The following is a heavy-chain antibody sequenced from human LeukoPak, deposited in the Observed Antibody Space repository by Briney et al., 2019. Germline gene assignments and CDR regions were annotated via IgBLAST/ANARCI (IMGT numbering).Heavy chain of an antibody. J-gene: IGHJ3*02. CDR2: INPNSGGT. CDR1: GYTFTGYY. Sequence: ASVKVSCKASGYTFTGYYMHWVRQAPGQGLEWMGWINPNSGGTNYAQKFQGRVTMTRDTSISTAYMELSRLRSEDTAVYYCARDRGWENYYGSGSYQDDAFDIWGQGTMVTVSS. D-gene: IGHD3-10*01. CDR3: ARDRGWENYYGSGSYQDDAFDI. V-gene: IGHV1-2*02.